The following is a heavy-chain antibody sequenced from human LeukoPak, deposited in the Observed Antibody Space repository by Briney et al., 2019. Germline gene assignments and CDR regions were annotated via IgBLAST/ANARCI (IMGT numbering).Heavy chain of an antibody. D-gene: IGHD1-26*01. J-gene: IGHJ3*02. CDR1: GFTVSSNC. CDR3: ARDVGGAFDI. CDR2: IYSGGST. Sequence: GGSLRLYCAASGFTVSSNCMSWVRQAPGKGLEWVSVIYSGGSTYYADSVKGRFTISRHNSKNTLYLQMNSLRAEDTAVYYCARDVGGAFDIWGQGTMVTVSS. V-gene: IGHV3-53*04.